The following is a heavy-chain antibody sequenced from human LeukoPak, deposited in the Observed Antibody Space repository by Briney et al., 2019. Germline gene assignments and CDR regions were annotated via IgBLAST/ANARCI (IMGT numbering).Heavy chain of an antibody. CDR1: GGTFSSYA. D-gene: IGHD1-26*01. J-gene: IGHJ3*02. CDR3: ARGRGAREGNAFDI. CDR2: IIPILGIA. Sequence: SVKVSSKASGGTFSSYAISWVRQAPGQGLEWMGRIIPILGIANYAQKFQGRVTITRNTSISTAYMELSSLRSEDTAVYYCARGRGAREGNAFDIWGQGTMVTVSS. V-gene: IGHV1-69*04.